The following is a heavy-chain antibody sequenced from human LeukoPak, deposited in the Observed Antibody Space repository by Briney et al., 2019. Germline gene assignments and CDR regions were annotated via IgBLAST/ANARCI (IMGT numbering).Heavy chain of an antibody. CDR1: GFTFSSYA. J-gene: IGHJ4*02. CDR3: GGYSSGWSLGY. D-gene: IGHD6-19*01. Sequence: GGSLRLSCAPSGFTFSSYAMSWVRQAPGKGLEWVSGIRGNGGSTYYADSVKGRFTISRDNSKNTLYLQMNSLRAEDTAVYYCGGYSSGWSLGYWGQGTLVTVSS. V-gene: IGHV3-23*01. CDR2: IRGNGGST.